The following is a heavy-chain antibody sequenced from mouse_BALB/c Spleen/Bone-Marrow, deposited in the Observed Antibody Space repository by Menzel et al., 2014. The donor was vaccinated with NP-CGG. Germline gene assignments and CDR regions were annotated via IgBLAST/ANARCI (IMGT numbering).Heavy chain of an antibody. V-gene: IGHV1-39*01. CDR3: ARGYGNPHYYAMDY. CDR2: IDPYYGGT. J-gene: IGHJ4*01. CDR1: GYSFXGYN. D-gene: IGHD2-1*01. Sequence: EVQLQQSGPELEKPGASVKICCKASGYSFXGYNMNWVKQSNGKSLEWIGNIDPYYGGTSYNQKFKGKATLTVDKSSSTAYMQLKSLTSEDSAVYYCARGYGNPHYYAMDYWGQGTSVTVSS.